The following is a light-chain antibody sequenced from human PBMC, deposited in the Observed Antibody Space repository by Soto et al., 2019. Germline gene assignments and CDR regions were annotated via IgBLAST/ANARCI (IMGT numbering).Light chain of an antibody. V-gene: IGLV1-51*01. CDR2: DNH. Sequence: QSVLTQPPSGSAALGQKVTISCSGINSNIGNNYVSWYQQLPGAAPKLLIYDNHMRPSGIPDRFSGSKSGTSATLGITGLQTGDEADYYCETWDSSLSAGVFCGGTKLTVL. CDR1: NSNIGNNY. CDR3: ETWDSSLSAGV. J-gene: IGLJ3*02.